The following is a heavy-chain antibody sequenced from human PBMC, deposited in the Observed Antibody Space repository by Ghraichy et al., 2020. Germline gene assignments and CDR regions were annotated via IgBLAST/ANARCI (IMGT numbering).Heavy chain of an antibody. Sequence: GESLNISCAASGFTFSKYWMNWVRQAPGKGLEWVANIKQDGSEKYYVDSVKGRFTISRDNAKNSLYLQMNSLRAEDTAVFFCVRPRYSNNWYSINDYWGQGTLVTVSS. CDR3: VRPRYSNNWYSINDY. CDR1: GFTFSKYW. J-gene: IGHJ4*02. CDR2: IKQDGSEK. D-gene: IGHD6-13*01. V-gene: IGHV3-7*03.